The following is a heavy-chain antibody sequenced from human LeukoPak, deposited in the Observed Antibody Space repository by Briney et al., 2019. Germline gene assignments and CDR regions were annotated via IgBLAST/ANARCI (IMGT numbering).Heavy chain of an antibody. D-gene: IGHD3-16*01. CDR2: IRYDGSNK. CDR1: GFTFRNYW. CDR3: AKDAVWGSYVVYYYYMDV. J-gene: IGHJ6*03. Sequence: GGSLRLSCAVSGFTFRNYWMSWVRQAPGKGLEWVAFIRYDGSNKYYADSVKGRFTISRDNSKNTLYLQMNSLRAEDTAVYYCAKDAVWGSYVVYYYYMDVWGKGTTVTISS. V-gene: IGHV3-30*02.